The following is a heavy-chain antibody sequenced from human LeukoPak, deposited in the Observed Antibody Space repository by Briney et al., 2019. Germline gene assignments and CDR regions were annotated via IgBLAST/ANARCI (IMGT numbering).Heavy chain of an antibody. CDR2: INPNSGGT. J-gene: IGHJ4*02. CDR3: VRTYCTTTSCGDLAY. CDR1: GYTFTGYY. D-gene: IGHD2-8*01. V-gene: IGHV1-2*02. Sequence: ASVKVSCKASGYTFTGYYIHWVRQAPGQGLEWMGWINPNSGGTNYAQKFQGSVTMTRDTSISTAYMDLIRLTSDDAAVYYCVRTYCTTTSCGDLAYWGQGTLVTVSS.